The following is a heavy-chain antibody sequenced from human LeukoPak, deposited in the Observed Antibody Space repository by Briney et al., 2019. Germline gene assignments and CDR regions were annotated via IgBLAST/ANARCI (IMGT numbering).Heavy chain of an antibody. CDR3: ARVSSGDFYRAFDI. J-gene: IGHJ3*02. CDR2: IYHSGST. Sequence: SETLSLTCTVSGGSISSYYWSWIRQPPGKGLEWIGTIYHSGSTYYNPSLKSRVTISVDTSKNQFSLKLSSVTAADTAVYYCARVSSGDFYRAFDIWGQGTMVTVSA. V-gene: IGHV4-59*08. CDR1: GGSISSYY. D-gene: IGHD3-22*01.